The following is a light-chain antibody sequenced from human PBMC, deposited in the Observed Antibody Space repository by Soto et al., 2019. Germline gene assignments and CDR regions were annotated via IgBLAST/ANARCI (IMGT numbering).Light chain of an antibody. CDR3: QQYGRSPPFT. Sequence: EIVLTQSPGTLSLSPGERATLSCRASQSVSSTYIAWYQQNPGQAPRLLIYGASNRATGIPDRFSGSGSGTDFTLTISRLEPEDFAVYFCQQYGRSPPFTFGQGTKVENK. CDR1: QSVSSTY. V-gene: IGKV3-20*01. CDR2: GAS. J-gene: IGKJ2*01.